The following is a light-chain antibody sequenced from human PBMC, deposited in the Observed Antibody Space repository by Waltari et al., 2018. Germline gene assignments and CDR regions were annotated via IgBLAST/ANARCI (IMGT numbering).Light chain of an antibody. CDR2: DAS. V-gene: IGKV3-15*01. Sequence: EVVMTQSPATLSVFPGESATLSCRASQTVSSNLAWYQQRPGQAPRPLIFDASTRAPSVPARFSGSGSGTEFTLTIRSLQSEDSAVYYCRQYNRWPPITFGQGTRLEIK. CDR1: QTVSSN. J-gene: IGKJ5*01. CDR3: RQYNRWPPIT.